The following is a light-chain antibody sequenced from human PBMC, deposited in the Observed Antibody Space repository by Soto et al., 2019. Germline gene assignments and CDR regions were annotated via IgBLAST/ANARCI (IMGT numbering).Light chain of an antibody. CDR3: QQYGSSPPYT. CDR1: QSVSSSY. Sequence: EIMLTQSPGTLSLSPGERATLSCRASQSVSSSYLAWYQQKPGQAPRPLIYGASSRATGIPDRFSGSGSGTDFTLTISRLEPEDFAVYYCQQYGSSPPYTFGQGTKLEIK. CDR2: GAS. V-gene: IGKV3-20*01. J-gene: IGKJ2*01.